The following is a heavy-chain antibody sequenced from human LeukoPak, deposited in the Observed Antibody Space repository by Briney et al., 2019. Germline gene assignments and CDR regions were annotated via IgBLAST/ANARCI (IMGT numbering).Heavy chain of an antibody. CDR2: INPNSGGT. J-gene: IGHJ4*02. CDR3: ARTTPGTSGFDY. Sequence: SVKVSCKASGYTFTDYYLHWVRQAPGQGLEWMGWINPNSGGTNYAQKFRGRVTMTRDTSISTAYMDLSGLRSDDTAVYYCARTTPGTSGFDYWGQGTLVTVSS. CDR1: GYTFTDYY. V-gene: IGHV1-2*02. D-gene: IGHD1-1*01.